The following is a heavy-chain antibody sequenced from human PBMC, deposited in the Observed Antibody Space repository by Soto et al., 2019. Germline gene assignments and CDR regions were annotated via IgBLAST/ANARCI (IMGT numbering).Heavy chain of an antibody. D-gene: IGHD3-3*01. Sequence: GGSLRLSCAASGFTFSSYWMHWVRQAPGKGLVWVSRINSDGSSTSYADSVKGRFTISRDNAKNTLYLQMNSLRAEDTAVYYCARDELRFLEWPHYYYGMDVWGQGTTVTVSS. CDR2: INSDGSST. V-gene: IGHV3-74*01. CDR3: ARDELRFLEWPHYYYGMDV. J-gene: IGHJ6*02. CDR1: GFTFSSYW.